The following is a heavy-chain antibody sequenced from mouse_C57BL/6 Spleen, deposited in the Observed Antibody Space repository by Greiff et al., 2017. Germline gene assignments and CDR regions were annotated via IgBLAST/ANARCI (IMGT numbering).Heavy chain of an antibody. CDR1: GYSITSGYY. J-gene: IGHJ1*03. CDR3: ASYYGSSYWYFDV. V-gene: IGHV3-6*01. CDR2: ISYDGSN. D-gene: IGHD1-1*01. Sequence: EVKLQESGPGLVKPSQSLSLTCSVTGYSITSGYYWNWIRQFPGNKLEWMGYISYDGSNNYNPSLKIRISITRDTSKNQFFLKLNSVTTEDTATYYCASYYGSSYWYFDVWGTGTTVTVSS.